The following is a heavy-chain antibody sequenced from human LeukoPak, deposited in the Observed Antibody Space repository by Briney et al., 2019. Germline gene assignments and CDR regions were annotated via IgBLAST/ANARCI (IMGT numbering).Heavy chain of an antibody. D-gene: IGHD3-22*01. CDR1: GFTVSSHY. J-gene: IGHJ4*02. CDR3: ARSGGYDSSGYYSYFDY. V-gene: IGHV3-53*01. Sequence: GGSLRLSCAPSGFTVSSHYMSWVRQAPGKGLEWVSVIYSGGSTYYADSVKGRFTISRDNSKNTLYLQMNSLRAEDTAVYYCARSGGYDSSGYYSYFDYWGQGTLVTVSS. CDR2: IYSGGST.